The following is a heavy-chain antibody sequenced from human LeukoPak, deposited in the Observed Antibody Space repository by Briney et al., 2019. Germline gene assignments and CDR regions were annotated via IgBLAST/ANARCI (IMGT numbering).Heavy chain of an antibody. CDR3: ARNIVGPRQVDY. CDR1: GGSISSYY. V-gene: IGHV4-59*01. CDR2: IYHSGTT. Sequence: PSETLPLTCTVSGGSISSYYWSWIRQPPGKGLEWIGYIYHSGTTNYNPSLKSRVTISVDTSKSQFSLKLSSVTAADTAIYYCARNIVGPRQVDYWGQGTLVTVSS. D-gene: IGHD1-26*01. J-gene: IGHJ4*02.